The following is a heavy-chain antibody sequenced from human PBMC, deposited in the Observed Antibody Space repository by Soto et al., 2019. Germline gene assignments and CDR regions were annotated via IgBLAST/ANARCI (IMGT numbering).Heavy chain of an antibody. V-gene: IGHV1-18*04. J-gene: IGHJ2*01. CDR1: GYTFTNYD. CDR3: ARDLGNSSSRWYFDL. D-gene: IGHD2-2*01. Sequence: QVQLVQSGGEVKKPGASVKVSCKASGYTFTNYDISWVRQAPGQGLECMGWISANSGNTDYEQKFRDRVTMTADTSTSTAYMELRSLRSDDTAVYYCARDLGNSSSRWYFDLWGRGNLVTVSS. CDR2: ISANSGNT.